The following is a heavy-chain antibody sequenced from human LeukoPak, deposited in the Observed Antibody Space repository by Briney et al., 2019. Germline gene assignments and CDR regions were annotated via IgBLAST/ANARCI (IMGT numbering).Heavy chain of an antibody. V-gene: IGHV3-23*01. D-gene: IGHD3-9*01. CDR1: GYTFSSYA. CDR2: ISGSGGST. J-gene: IGHJ4*02. CDR3: AKDYDILTGYYWGSDY. Sequence: GGSLRLSCAASGYTFSSYAMSWVRQAPGKQLEWVSAISGSGGSTYYADSVKGRFTISRDNSKNTLYLQMNSLRAEDTAVYYCAKDYDILTGYYWGSDYWGQGTLVTVSS.